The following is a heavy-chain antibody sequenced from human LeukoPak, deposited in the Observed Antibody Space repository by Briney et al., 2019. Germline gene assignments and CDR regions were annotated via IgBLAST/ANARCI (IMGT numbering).Heavy chain of an antibody. V-gene: IGHV3-7*03. D-gene: IGHD3-22*01. CDR2: IKQDESKK. CDR3: ATPLDYYDSSGYHQGGD. CDR1: GFTFSRYW. J-gene: IGHJ4*02. Sequence: GGSLRLSCAASGFTFSRYWMTWVRQAPGKRLEWVANIKQDESKKNYVDSVKGRFTISRDNAKNSLYLQMNSLRAEDTAVYYCATPLDYYDSSGYHQGGDWGQGTLVTVSS.